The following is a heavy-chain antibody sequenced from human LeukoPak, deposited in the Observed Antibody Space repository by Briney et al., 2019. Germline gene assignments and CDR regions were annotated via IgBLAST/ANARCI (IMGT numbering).Heavy chain of an antibody. Sequence: SETLSLTCTVSGGSISSGDYYWSWIRQPPGKGLEWIGYIYYSGSTYYNPSLKSRVTISVDTSKNQFSLKLSSVTAADTAVYYCARVVLRNWFDPWGQGTLVTVSS. CDR2: IYYSGST. V-gene: IGHV4-30-4*01. D-gene: IGHD3-3*01. J-gene: IGHJ5*02. CDR3: ARVVLRNWFDP. CDR1: GGSISSGDYY.